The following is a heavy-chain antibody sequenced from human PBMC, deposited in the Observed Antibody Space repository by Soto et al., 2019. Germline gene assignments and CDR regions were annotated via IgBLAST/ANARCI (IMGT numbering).Heavy chain of an antibody. CDR2: VYYDGGS. CDR1: GGSIDGRN. D-gene: IGHD3-10*01. CDR3: VRQGIGNLHGLVDV. Sequence: QVQLQESGPGLVKPSETLSLTCTVSGGSIDGRNCAWIRQPPGKGLEWLGYVYYDGGSSYNPSVKSRLPLSMYTSKGKFSLPLRSVTAADTAVYYCVRQGIGNLHGLVDVWGRGTTVTVSS. J-gene: IGHJ6*02. V-gene: IGHV4-59*08.